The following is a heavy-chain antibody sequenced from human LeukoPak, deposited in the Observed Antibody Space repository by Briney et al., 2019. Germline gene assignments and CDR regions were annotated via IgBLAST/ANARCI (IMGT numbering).Heavy chain of an antibody. V-gene: IGHV3-23*01. CDR2: ISGSGGNT. Sequence: GGSLRLSCAASGFTFDSYAINWVRQAPGKGLEWVSTISGSGGNTYYADSVKGRFTISRDNSKNTLYLQMNSLRAEDTAVYYCAKDPGIAEYFDYWGQGTLVTVSS. CDR3: AKDPGIAEYFDY. D-gene: IGHD6-13*01. CDR1: GFTFDSYA. J-gene: IGHJ4*02.